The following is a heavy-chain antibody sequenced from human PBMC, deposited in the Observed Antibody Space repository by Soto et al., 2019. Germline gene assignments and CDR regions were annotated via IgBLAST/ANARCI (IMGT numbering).Heavy chain of an antibody. CDR2: IYDTGISGYTPST. Sequence: SETLSLTCTVSGGSITSSYWSWIRRPPGKGLEWIAYIYDTGISGYTPSTNYNPSLKSRVTISVDTSKNQFSLKLSSVTAADTAVYYCARDTFRYYCTNGVCGARWFDPWGQGTLVTVSS. D-gene: IGHD2-8*01. CDR1: GGSITSSY. J-gene: IGHJ5*02. V-gene: IGHV4-59*01. CDR3: ARDTFRYYCTNGVCGARWFDP.